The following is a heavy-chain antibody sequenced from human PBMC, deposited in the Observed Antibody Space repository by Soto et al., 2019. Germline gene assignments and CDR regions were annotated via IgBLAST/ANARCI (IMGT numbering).Heavy chain of an antibody. CDR3: ASGAGKPYYYGSGSSMLGYYYYYMDV. V-gene: IGHV1-46*03. Sequence: GAPMKGSCKATGYTFTSYYMHWVRQAPGQRLEWMGKINPSGGSTSYAQKFQGRVTMTRDTSTSTVYMELSSLRSEDTAVYYCASGAGKPYYYGSGSSMLGYYYYYMDVWGKGTTVTVSS. CDR2: INPSGGST. D-gene: IGHD3-10*01. CDR1: GYTFTSYY. J-gene: IGHJ6*03.